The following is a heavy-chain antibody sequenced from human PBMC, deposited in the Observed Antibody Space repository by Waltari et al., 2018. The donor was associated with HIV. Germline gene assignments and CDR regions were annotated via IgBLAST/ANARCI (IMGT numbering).Heavy chain of an antibody. D-gene: IGHD2-8*02. CDR3: ARDRKICSVDLCYNPSTY. CDR1: GGTLSNYP. J-gene: IGHJ4*02. V-gene: IGHV1-69*04. Sequence: QVQLVQSGAEVKKPGSSVKVSCKASGGTLSNYPFTWVRQAPGQGPEWIGRIIPIVGITNYAQKFQGRVTINADISTSTVYMELSSLSSEDTAVYYCARDRKICSVDLCYNPSTYWGQGTLVTVSS. CDR2: IIPIVGIT.